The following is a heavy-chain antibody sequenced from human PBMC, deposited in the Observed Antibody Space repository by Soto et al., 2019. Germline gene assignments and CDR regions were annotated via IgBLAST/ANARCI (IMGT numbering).Heavy chain of an antibody. CDR1: GYTFTGYY. V-gene: IGHV1-2*02. CDR3: ASPRRKAYYYYGLDV. J-gene: IGHJ6*02. Sequence: QVQLVQSGAEVKKPGASVKVSCKASGYTFTGYYMHWVRQAPGQGLEWMGWINPNSGGTNYAQKFRGGVTIPRDTPKSTAYMGLSSRKSEETAVFYCASPRRKAYYYYGLDVWGQGPTVPAPS. CDR2: INPNSGGT.